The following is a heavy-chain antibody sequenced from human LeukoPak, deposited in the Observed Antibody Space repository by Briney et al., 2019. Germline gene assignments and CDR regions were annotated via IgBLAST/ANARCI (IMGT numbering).Heavy chain of an antibody. J-gene: IGHJ4*02. Sequence: ASVKVSCKASGGTFSSYAISLVRQAPGQGLEWMGGIIPIFGTANYAQKFQGRVTITTDESTSTAYMELSSLRSEDTAVYYCARSLTGIDYHFDYWGQGTLVTVSS. D-gene: IGHD1-20*01. CDR3: ARSLTGIDYHFDY. CDR1: GGTFSSYA. CDR2: IIPIFGTA. V-gene: IGHV1-69*05.